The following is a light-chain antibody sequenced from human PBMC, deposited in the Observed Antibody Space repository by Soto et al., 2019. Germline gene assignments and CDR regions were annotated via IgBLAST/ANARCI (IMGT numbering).Light chain of an antibody. Sequence: QSVLTQPPSASGTPGQRVTISCSGSCSNIGSNTVNWYQQLPGTAPKLLIYSNNQRPSGVPDRFSGSKSGTSASLAISGLQSEDEADYYCAAWDDSLNGAVFGGGTKLTVL. J-gene: IGLJ2*01. V-gene: IGLV1-44*01. CDR1: CSNIGSNT. CDR2: SNN. CDR3: AAWDDSLNGAV.